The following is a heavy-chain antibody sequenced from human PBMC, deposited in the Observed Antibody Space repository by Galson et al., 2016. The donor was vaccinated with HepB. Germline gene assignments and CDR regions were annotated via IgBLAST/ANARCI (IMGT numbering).Heavy chain of an antibody. J-gene: IGHJ4*02. CDR1: GFAFSVYG. CDR2: ISTSGGRT. D-gene: IGHD4-11*01. V-gene: IGHV3-23*01. Sequence: SLRLSCAASGFAFSVYGMTWVRQAPRKGLEWVAAISTSGGRTDYADSVKGRFTISQDNSKNMLYQQMNSLRVEDTALYYCAKGTTRLGDNWGQGILVTVSS. CDR3: AKGTTRLGDN.